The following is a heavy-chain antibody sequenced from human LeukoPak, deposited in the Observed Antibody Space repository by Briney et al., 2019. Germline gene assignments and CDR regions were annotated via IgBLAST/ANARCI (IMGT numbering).Heavy chain of an antibody. Sequence: GGSLRLSCAGSGFTFSNYAMSWVRQASGKGLEWVSAISGSGGSTYYADSVKGRFTISRDNSKNTLYLQMNSLRAEDTAVYYCAKGFRRLGYCSSTSCYVDYWGQGTLVTVSS. V-gene: IGHV3-23*01. CDR2: ISGSGGST. D-gene: IGHD2-2*01. CDR1: GFTFSNYA. CDR3: AKGFRRLGYCSSTSCYVDY. J-gene: IGHJ4*02.